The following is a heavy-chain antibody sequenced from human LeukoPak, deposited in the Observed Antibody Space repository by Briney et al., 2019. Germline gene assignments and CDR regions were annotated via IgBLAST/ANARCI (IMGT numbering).Heavy chain of an antibody. Sequence: ASVKVSCKASGYTFTGYYMHWVRQAPGQGLEWMGWINPNSGGTNCAQKFQGRVTMTRDTSISTAYMEPSRLRSDDTAVYYCARGHSSSWYGAFDYWGQGTLVTVSS. CDR1: GYTFTGYY. V-gene: IGHV1-2*02. J-gene: IGHJ4*02. D-gene: IGHD6-13*01. CDR2: INPNSGGT. CDR3: ARGHSSSWYGAFDY.